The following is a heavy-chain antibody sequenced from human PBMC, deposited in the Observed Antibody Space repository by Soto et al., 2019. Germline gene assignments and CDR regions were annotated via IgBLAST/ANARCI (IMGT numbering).Heavy chain of an antibody. V-gene: IGHV3-30-3*01. Sequence: GVSLRLSYAASGFNIRDYGMRCVRQAPGKGLECVSVISYDGGNKFYRDYVKGRFTISRDNSKNTLYLQINSLRYEDTAVYYCARGDRGVIAVVIGVRPGEYGVDVWLHGTTVTVS. CDR3: ARGDRGVIAVVIGVRPGEYGVDV. J-gene: IGHJ6*02. CDR1: GFNIRDYG. D-gene: IGHD3-10*01. CDR2: ISYDGGNK.